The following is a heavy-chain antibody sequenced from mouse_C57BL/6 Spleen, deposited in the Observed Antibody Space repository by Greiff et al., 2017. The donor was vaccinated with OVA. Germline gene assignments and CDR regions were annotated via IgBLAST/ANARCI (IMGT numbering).Heavy chain of an antibody. V-gene: IGHV1-53*01. CDR1: GYTFTSYW. D-gene: IGHD1-1*01. Sequence: VQLQQPGTELVKPGASVKLSCKASGYTFTSYWMHWVKQRPGQGLEWIGNINPSNGGTNYNEKFKSKATLTVDKSSSTAYMQLSSLTSEDSAVYYCARETTVVAHYYAMDYWGQGTSVTVSS. CDR3: ARETTVVAHYYAMDY. CDR2: INPSNGGT. J-gene: IGHJ4*01.